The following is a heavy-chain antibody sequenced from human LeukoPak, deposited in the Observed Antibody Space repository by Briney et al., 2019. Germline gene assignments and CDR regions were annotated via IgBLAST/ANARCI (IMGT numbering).Heavy chain of an antibody. Sequence: ASVKVSCKASGYTFTSYYMHWVRQAPGQGLEWMGIINPSGGSTSYAQKFQGRVTMTRDTSTSTVYMELSSLRSEDTAVYYCARDRTYYYDSSGYYREYYFDYWGQGTLVTVSS. CDR3: ARDRTYYYDSSGYYREYYFDY. V-gene: IGHV1-46*01. J-gene: IGHJ4*02. CDR1: GYTFTSYY. CDR2: INPSGGST. D-gene: IGHD3-22*01.